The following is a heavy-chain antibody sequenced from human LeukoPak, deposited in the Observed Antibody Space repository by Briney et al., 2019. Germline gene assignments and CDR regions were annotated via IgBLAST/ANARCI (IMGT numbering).Heavy chain of an antibody. CDR3: ASRGIAMDV. V-gene: IGHV4-34*01. CDR1: GFTFSNAW. J-gene: IGHJ6*04. CDR2: INHSGST. Sequence: PGGSLRLSCAASGFTFSNAWMSWVRQPPGKGLEWIGEINHSGSTNYNPSLKSRVTISVDTSKNQFSLKLSSVTAADTAVYYCASRGIAMDVWGKGTTVTVSS. D-gene: IGHD6-13*01.